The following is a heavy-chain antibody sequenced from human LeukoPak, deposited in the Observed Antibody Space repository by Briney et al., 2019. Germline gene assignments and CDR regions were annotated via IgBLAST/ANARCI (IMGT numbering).Heavy chain of an antibody. Sequence: GASVKVSCKASGYTFTGYYMHWVRQAPGQGLEWMGWINPNSGGTNYAQKFQGRVTMTRDTSIGTAYMELSRLRSDDTAVYYCASTYGSGSYYPFDYWGQGTLVTVSS. CDR1: GYTFTGYY. CDR3: ASTYGSGSYYPFDY. CDR2: INPNSGGT. J-gene: IGHJ4*02. D-gene: IGHD3-10*01. V-gene: IGHV1-2*02.